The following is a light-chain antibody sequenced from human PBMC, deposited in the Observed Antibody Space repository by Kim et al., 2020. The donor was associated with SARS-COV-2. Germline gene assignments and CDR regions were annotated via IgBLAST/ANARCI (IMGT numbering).Light chain of an antibody. CDR2: RAS. V-gene: IGKV3-20*01. CDR1: QSLSGPY. J-gene: IGKJ3*01. CDR3: QQYDSPPVT. Sequence: CQGESATATGVASQSLSGPYLAGYQQRHGQAPRLLISRASRRATGVPDRFSGSGSGTDFTLTISRVEPEDSAMYYCQQYDSPPVTFGPGTKVDIK.